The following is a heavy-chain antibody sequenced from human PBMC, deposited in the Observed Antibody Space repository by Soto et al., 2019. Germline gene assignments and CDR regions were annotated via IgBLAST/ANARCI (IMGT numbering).Heavy chain of an antibody. D-gene: IGHD3-22*01. J-gene: IGHJ4*02. V-gene: IGHV3-21*01. CDR3: ATMGSGYYYDY. Sequence: GGSLRLSCPASGFTFSRYSMNCVRQAPGKGLEWVSSISSGRTYTDYADSVKGRFTISGDNAKNSLYLQMNSLRAEDTAVYYCATMGSGYYYDYWGQGT. CDR2: ISSGRTYT. CDR1: GFTFSRYS.